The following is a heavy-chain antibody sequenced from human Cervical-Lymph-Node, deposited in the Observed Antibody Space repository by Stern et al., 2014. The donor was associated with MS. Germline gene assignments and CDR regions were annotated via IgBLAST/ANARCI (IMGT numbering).Heavy chain of an antibody. D-gene: IGHD1-26*01. CDR2: INTNTGDP. CDR3: ATQGASGFGVSPTGY. CDR1: GYSFTTSA. V-gene: IGHV7-4-1*01. J-gene: IGHJ4*02. Sequence: QLVQSGSELKKPGASVKGSCKTSGYSFTTSALNWVRQAPGQGLEWMGWINTNTGDPLYAQAFAGRFVFSLDTSVRTAYLQIDNLKAEDSAIYYCATQGASGFGVSPTGYWGQGTLVTVSS.